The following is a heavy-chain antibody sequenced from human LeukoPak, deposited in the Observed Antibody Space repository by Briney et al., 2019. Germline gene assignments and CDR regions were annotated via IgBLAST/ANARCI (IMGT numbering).Heavy chain of an antibody. J-gene: IGHJ4*02. D-gene: IGHD2-15*01. CDR1: GGSISSYY. Sequence: PSETLSLTCTVSGGSISSYYWSWIRQPPGKGLEWIGYMYYSGSTNYNPSLKSRVTISVDTSKNQFSVTAADTAVYYCASRGVVGGISYYFDYWGQGTLVTVSS. V-gene: IGHV4-59*01. CDR2: MYYSGST. CDR3: ASRGVVGGISYYFDY.